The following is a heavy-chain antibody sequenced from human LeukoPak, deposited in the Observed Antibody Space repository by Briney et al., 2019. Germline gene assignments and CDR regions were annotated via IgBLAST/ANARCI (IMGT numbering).Heavy chain of an antibody. V-gene: IGHV4-39*07. D-gene: IGHD3-22*01. CDR3: ARGTPQDKDYYDSSGYYYFDY. CDR2: VYYSGST. J-gene: IGHJ4*02. Sequence: PSETLSLTCTVSGGSISSSSYYWGWIRQPPGKGLEWIGSVYYSGSTYYNPSLKSRVTISVDTSKNQFSLKLSSVTAADTAVYYCARGTPQDKDYYDSSGYYYFDYWGQGTLVTVSS. CDR1: GGSISSSSYY.